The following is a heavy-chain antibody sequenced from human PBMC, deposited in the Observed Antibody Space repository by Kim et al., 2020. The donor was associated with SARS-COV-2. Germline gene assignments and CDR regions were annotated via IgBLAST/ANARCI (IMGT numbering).Heavy chain of an antibody. D-gene: IGHD3-22*01. J-gene: IGHJ5*02. CDR3: AAGDFDSSGYETLDL. Sequence: ASVKVSCKVSGYTFTDLSMHWVRQAPGKGLQWMGSFDPEDGETLYAQEFQGRVTLTEDTSTDTAYMELRSLRSEDTAVYYCAAGDFDSSGYETLDLWGQG. V-gene: IGHV1-24*01. CDR2: FDPEDGET. CDR1: GYTFTDLS.